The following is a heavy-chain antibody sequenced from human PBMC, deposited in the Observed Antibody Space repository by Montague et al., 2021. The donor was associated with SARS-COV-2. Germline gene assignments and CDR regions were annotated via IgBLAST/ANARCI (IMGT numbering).Heavy chain of an antibody. V-gene: IGHV6-1*01. J-gene: IGHJ4*02. CDR2: TYYRSKWYY. Sequence: CAISGDSVSSNTAAWNWIRQSPSRGLEWLGRTYYRSKWYYDYAVSVKSRMTISPDTSKNQFSLQLSSVTPEDRAVYYCARDPRYSLSWSFDYRAREPWSPSPQ. CDR1: GDSVSSNTAA. CDR3: ARDPRYSLSWSFDY. D-gene: IGHD6-13*01.